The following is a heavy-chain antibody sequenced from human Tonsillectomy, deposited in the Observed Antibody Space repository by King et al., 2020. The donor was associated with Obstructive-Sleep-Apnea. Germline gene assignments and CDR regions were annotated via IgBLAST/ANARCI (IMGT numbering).Heavy chain of an antibody. Sequence: QLVQSGAEVKKPGESLRISCKGSGYSFTSYWINWVRQTSGKGLEWMGMIDPSDSYTNYSPSLQGHVTISADKSISTAYLQWSSLKASDTAMYYCARRYSSGWYDNGMDVWGQGTTVTVSS. CDR2: IDPSDSYT. J-gene: IGHJ6*02. V-gene: IGHV5-10-1*03. CDR3: ARRYSSGWYDNGMDV. CDR1: GYSFTSYW. D-gene: IGHD6-19*01.